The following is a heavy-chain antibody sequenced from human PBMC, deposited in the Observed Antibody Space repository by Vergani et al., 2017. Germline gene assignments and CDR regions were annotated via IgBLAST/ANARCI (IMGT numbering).Heavy chain of an antibody. CDR3: AKEGYCSGGSCYSYYYYYMDV. Sequence: EVQLVESGGGLVQPGGSLRLSCAASGFTFSSYSMNWVRQAPGKGLEWVSYISSSSSTIYYADSVKGRFTISRDNAKNSLYLQMNSLRAEDTAVYYCAKEGYCSGGSCYSYYYYYMDVWGKGTTVTVSS. J-gene: IGHJ6*03. D-gene: IGHD2-15*01. CDR2: ISSSSSTI. V-gene: IGHV3-48*01. CDR1: GFTFSSYS.